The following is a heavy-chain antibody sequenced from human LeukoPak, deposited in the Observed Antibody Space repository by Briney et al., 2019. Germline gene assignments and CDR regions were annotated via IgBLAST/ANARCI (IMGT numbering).Heavy chain of an antibody. Sequence: SETLSLTCAVSGGSISSSNWWSWVRQPPGKGLEWIGEIYHSGSTNYNPSLKSRVTISVDTSKNQFSLKLSSVTAADTAVYYCARDSSSWHDPFDYWGQGTLVTVSS. CDR2: IYHSGST. CDR1: GGSISSSNW. V-gene: IGHV4-4*02. J-gene: IGHJ4*02. CDR3: ARDSSSWHDPFDY. D-gene: IGHD6-13*01.